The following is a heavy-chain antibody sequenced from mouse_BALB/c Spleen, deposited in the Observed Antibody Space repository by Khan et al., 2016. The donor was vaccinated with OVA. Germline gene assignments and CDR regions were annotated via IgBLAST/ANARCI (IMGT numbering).Heavy chain of an antibody. V-gene: IGHV1-87*01. D-gene: IGHD2-14*01. Sequence: QVQLKQSGAELARPGASVKLSCKASGYTFTSYWMQWVKQRPGQGLEWIGTIYPGDGDTRYTQKFKGKATLTADKSSSTAYMQLSSLTSEDSAVYYCAKYRYDYFDYWGQGTTLTVSS. CDR3: AKYRYDYFDY. CDR1: GYTFTSYW. CDR2: IYPGDGDT. J-gene: IGHJ2*01.